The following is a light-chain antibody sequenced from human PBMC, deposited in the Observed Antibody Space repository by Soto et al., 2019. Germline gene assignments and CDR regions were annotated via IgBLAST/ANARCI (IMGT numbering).Light chain of an antibody. V-gene: IGLV2-14*03. CDR2: DVN. Sequence: QSALTQPASVSGSPGQSIAISCSGTSSDVGGYNFVSWYQQHPGKAPKLMIYDVNIRPSGVSNRFSGSKSGSTASLTISGLHAEDEAAYYCSSYSGSSTLVVFGGGTKLTVL. CDR1: SSDVGGYNF. J-gene: IGLJ2*01. CDR3: SSYSGSSTLVV.